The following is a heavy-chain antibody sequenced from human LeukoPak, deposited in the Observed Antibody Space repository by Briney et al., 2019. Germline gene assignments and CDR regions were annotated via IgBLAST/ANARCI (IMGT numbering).Heavy chain of an antibody. CDR3: ARVGGTNYYYYGMDV. V-gene: IGHV4-59*01. CDR2: IYYSGST. Sequence: SETLSLTCTVSGGSISNYYWSWIRQPPGKGLEWIGYIYYSGSTNYNPSLKSRVTISVDTSKNQFSLKLSSVTAADTAVYYCARVGGTNYYYYGMDVWGQGTTVTVSS. CDR1: GGSISNYY. D-gene: IGHD1-26*01. J-gene: IGHJ6*02.